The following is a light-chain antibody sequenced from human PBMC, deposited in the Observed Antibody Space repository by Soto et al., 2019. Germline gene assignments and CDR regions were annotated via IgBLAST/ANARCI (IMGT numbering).Light chain of an antibody. CDR2: DVS. CDR3: YSYAGSPSYV. CDR1: SSDVGGYNY. Sequence: QSALTQPRSVSGSPGQSVTISCTGTSSDVGGYNYVSWYQQHPGKAPKVMIYDVSERPSGVPDRFSGSKSGNTASLTISGLQAEDDDDYYCYSYAGSPSYVFGTGTKLTVL. V-gene: IGLV2-11*01. J-gene: IGLJ1*01.